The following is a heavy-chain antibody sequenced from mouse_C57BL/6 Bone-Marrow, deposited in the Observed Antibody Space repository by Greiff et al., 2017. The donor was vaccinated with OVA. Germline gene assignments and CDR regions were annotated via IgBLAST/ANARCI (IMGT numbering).Heavy chain of an antibody. D-gene: IGHD2-3*01. CDR1: GYTFTSYG. CDR3: ARSWEWLLLFAY. V-gene: IGHV1-81*01. Sequence: VHLVESGAELARPGASVKPSCKASGYTFTSYGISWVKQRTGQGLEWIGEIYPRSGNTYYNEKFKGKATLTADKSSSTAYMELRSLTSEDSAVYFCARSWEWLLLFAYWGQGTLVTVSA. J-gene: IGHJ3*01. CDR2: IYPRSGNT.